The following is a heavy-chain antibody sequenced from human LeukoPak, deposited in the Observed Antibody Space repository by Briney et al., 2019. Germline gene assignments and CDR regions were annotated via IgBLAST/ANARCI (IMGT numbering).Heavy chain of an antibody. D-gene: IGHD3-22*01. CDR1: GYTFTSYD. J-gene: IGHJ4*02. Sequence: PVASVKVSCKASGYTFTSYDINWVRQATGQGLEWMGWMNPNSGNTGYAQKFQGRVTITRNTSISTAYMELSSLRSEDTAVYYCASSSGYYGYFDYWGQGTLVTVSS. V-gene: IGHV1-8*03. CDR2: MNPNSGNT. CDR3: ASSSGYYGYFDY.